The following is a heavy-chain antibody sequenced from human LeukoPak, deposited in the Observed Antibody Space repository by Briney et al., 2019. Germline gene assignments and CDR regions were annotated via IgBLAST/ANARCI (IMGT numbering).Heavy chain of an antibody. CDR2: IKPDGSEK. J-gene: IGHJ4*02. D-gene: IGHD3-22*01. V-gene: IGHV3-7*03. CDR3: AKDLTMIVVVSVDY. Sequence: GGSLRLSCAASGFTFSSYWMSWVRQAPGKGLEWVANIKPDGSEKYYVDSVGGRFTISRDNAKNSLYLQMNSLRAEDTAVYYCAKDLTMIVVVSVDYWGQGTLVTVSS. CDR1: GFTFSSYW.